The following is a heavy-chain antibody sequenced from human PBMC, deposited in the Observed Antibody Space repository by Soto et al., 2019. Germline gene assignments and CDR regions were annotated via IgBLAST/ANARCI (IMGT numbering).Heavy chain of an antibody. V-gene: IGHV1-3*01. Sequence: ASVKDSCKASGYTFTNYAMHWVRQAPGQRLEWMGWINAGNGNTKYSQKFQGRVTITRDTSASTAYMELSSLRSEDTAVYYCARGGSLYWYFDLWGRGTLVTVSS. CDR1: GYTFTNYA. D-gene: IGHD1-26*01. CDR2: INAGNGNT. CDR3: ARGGSLYWYFDL. J-gene: IGHJ2*01.